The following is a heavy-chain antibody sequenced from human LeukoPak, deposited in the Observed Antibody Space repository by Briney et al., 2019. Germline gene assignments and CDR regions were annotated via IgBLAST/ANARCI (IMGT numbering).Heavy chain of an antibody. D-gene: IGHD2-21*02. CDR1: GGSISSYY. CDR3: ARDRSAPAYCGGDCGLAGGWFDP. CDR2: IYTSGST. Sequence: SETLSLTCTVSGGSISSYYWSWIRQPAGKGLEWIGRIYTSGSTNYNPSLKSRVTMSVDTSKNQFSLKLSSVTAADTAVYYCARDRSAPAYCGGDCGLAGGWFDPWGQGALATVSS. J-gene: IGHJ5*02. V-gene: IGHV4-4*07.